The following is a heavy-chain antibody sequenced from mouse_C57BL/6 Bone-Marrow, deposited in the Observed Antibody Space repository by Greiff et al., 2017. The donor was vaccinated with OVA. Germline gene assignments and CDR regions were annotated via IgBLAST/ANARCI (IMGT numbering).Heavy chain of an antibody. V-gene: IGHV5-4*03. CDR3: ARVGSSLYYYAMDY. CDR2: ISDGGSYT. D-gene: IGHD1-1*01. Sequence: DVMLVESGGGLVKPGGSLKLSCAASGFTFSSYAMSWVRQTPEKRLEWVATISDGGSYTYYPDNVKGRFTISRDNAKNNLYLQMSHLKSEDTAMYYCARVGSSLYYYAMDYWGQGTSVTVSS. CDR1: GFTFSSYA. J-gene: IGHJ4*01.